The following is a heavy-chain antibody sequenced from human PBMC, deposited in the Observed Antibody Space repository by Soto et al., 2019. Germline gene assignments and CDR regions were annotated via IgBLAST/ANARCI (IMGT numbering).Heavy chain of an antibody. V-gene: IGHV3-21*01. CDR3: ARAAREMATTPHGY. Sequence: EVQLVESGGGLVKPGGSLRLSCEVSGFTFSSFTMYWVRQAPGKGLEWVSSISSGSIYINYANSVKGRFTISRDNAKNSLYLQMNSLRAEDTAVYYCARAAREMATTPHGYWGQGTLVTVSS. D-gene: IGHD5-12*01. CDR1: GFTFSSFT. CDR2: ISSGSIYI. J-gene: IGHJ4*02.